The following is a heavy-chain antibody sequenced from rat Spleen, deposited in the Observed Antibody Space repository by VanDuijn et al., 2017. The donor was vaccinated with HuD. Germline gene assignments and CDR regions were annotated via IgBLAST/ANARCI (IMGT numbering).Heavy chain of an antibody. V-gene: IGHV2-43*01. CDR1: GFSLTRYH. CDR2: IWTGGST. Sequence: QVQLKESGPGLVQPSQTLSLTCTVSGFSLTRYHVTWVRQPPGKGLEWMGVIWTGGSTTYNSLIKSRLSISRDISKSQVFLRMNSLQTEDTATYYCTRDAGILRYWGQGVMVTVSS. J-gene: IGHJ2*01. D-gene: IGHD1-6*01. CDR3: TRDAGILRY.